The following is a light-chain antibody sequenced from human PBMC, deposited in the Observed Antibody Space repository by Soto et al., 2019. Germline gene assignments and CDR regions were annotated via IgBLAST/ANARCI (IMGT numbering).Light chain of an antibody. Sequence: QSVLTQPPSASGTPGQRVTISCSGSSSNIGSNAVTWYQHFPGTAPKVLIYSDHQRPSGVPDRFSGSKSGNTASLTISGLQAEDEANYYCCAYADTFYVFGTGTKVTVL. J-gene: IGLJ1*01. V-gene: IGLV1-44*01. CDR3: CAYADTFYV. CDR2: SDH. CDR1: SSNIGSNA.